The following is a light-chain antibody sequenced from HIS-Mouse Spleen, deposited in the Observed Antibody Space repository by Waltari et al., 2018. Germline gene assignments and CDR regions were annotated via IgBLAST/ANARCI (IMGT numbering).Light chain of an antibody. CDR1: SSDVGGYNL. CDR3: CSYAGSSTFEV. CDR2: EGS. J-gene: IGLJ2*01. Sequence: QSALTQPASVSGSPGQSITTSCTGTSSDVGGYNLVSSYQQHPGKAPKHMIYEGSKRPSGFSNRFSGSKSGNTASLTISGLHAEDEADYYCCSYAGSSTFEVFGGGTKLTVL. V-gene: IGLV2-23*03.